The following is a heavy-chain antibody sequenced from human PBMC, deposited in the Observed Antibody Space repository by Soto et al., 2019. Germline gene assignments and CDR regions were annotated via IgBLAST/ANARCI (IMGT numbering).Heavy chain of an antibody. CDR2: IYHSGST. CDR3: ARVSIAADGGSPDYYYYYGMDV. Sequence: QLQLQESGSGLVKPSQTLSLTCAVSGGSISSGGYSWSWIRQPPGKGLEWIGYIYHSGSTYYNPSLKSRVTISVDRSKNQFSLKLSSVTAADTAVYYCARVSIAADGGSPDYYYYYGMDVWGQGTTVTVSS. V-gene: IGHV4-30-2*01. CDR1: GGSISSGGYS. J-gene: IGHJ6*02. D-gene: IGHD6-13*01.